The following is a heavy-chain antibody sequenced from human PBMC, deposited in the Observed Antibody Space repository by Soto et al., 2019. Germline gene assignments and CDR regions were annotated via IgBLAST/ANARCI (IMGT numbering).Heavy chain of an antibody. CDR3: ARDTERGWFDL. CDR2: ISSSSSYI. D-gene: IGHD4-4*01. V-gene: IGHV3-21*01. Sequence: EVQLVESGGGLVKPGGSLRLSCAASGFTFSSYSMNWVRQAPGKGLEWVSSISSSSSYIYYADSVKGRFTISRDNAKNSPYLPMNSLRAEDTAVYYCARDTERGWFDLWGQGTLVTVSS. J-gene: IGHJ5*02. CDR1: GFTFSSYS.